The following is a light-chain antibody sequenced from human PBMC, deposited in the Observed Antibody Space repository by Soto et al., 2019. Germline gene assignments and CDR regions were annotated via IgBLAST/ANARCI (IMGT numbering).Light chain of an antibody. CDR1: QSISSW. V-gene: IGKV1-5*01. CDR3: QQYGSSGT. CDR2: DAY. J-gene: IGKJ1*01. Sequence: DIQMTQSPSSLSASVGDRVTITCRASQSISSWLAWYQQKPGKAPKLLIFDAYSLESGVPSRFSGSRSGTEFTLTITSLQPDDYAVYYCQQYGSSGTFGQGTKVDIK.